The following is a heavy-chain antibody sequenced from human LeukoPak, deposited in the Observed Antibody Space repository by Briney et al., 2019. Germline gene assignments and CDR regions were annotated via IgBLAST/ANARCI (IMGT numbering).Heavy chain of an antibody. CDR2: IYNSGST. D-gene: IGHD3-10*01. V-gene: IGHV4-38-2*02. CDR3: ARSLGRGSADY. Sequence: SETLSLTCTVSVYSISLGHSWGWTGHPPGKGLEWIGTIYNSGSTYYNASLESRVTISVDSSKTQFSLKLSSVTAADTAVYYCARSLGRGSADYWGQGTLVTVSS. CDR1: VYSISLGHS. J-gene: IGHJ4*02.